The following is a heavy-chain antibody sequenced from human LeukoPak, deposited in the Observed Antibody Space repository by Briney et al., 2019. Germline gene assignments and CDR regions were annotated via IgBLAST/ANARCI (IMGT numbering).Heavy chain of an antibody. CDR3: AREPIQGSAMQVY. CDR1: GGTFSSYA. CDR2: IIPIFGTA. V-gene: IGHV1-69*06. D-gene: IGHD2-2*01. Sequence: SVTVSCKASGGTFSSYAISWVRQAPGQGLEWMGGIIPIFGTANYAQKFQGRVTITADKSTSTAYMELSSLRSEDTAVYYCAREPIQGSAMQVYWGQGTLVTVSS. J-gene: IGHJ4*02.